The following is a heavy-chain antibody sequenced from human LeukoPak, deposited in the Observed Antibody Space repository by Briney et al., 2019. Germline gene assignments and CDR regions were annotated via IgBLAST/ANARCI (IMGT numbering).Heavy chain of an antibody. CDR3: ARDHSIPIQLENWFDP. D-gene: IGHD1-1*01. CDR2: IYYSGST. CDR1: GGSISSSSYY. Sequence: SETLSLTCTVSGGSISSSSYYWGWLRQPPGKGLEWIGSIYYSGSTYYNPSLKSRVTISVDTSKNQFSLKLSSVTAADTAVYYCARDHSIPIQLENWFDPWGQGTLVTVSS. V-gene: IGHV4-39*07. J-gene: IGHJ5*02.